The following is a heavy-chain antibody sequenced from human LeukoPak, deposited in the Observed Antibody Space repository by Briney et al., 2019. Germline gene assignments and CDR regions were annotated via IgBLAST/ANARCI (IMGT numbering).Heavy chain of an antibody. J-gene: IGHJ6*03. D-gene: IGHD2-2*02. CDR3: ARGYNYYYYMDV. CDR2: IISSTNYI. Sequence: GGSLRLSCAASGFTFTSHSMNWVRQAPGKGLEWVSSIISSTNYIYYADSVKGRFTISRDNAENSLFLQMNSLRADDTAVYYCARGYNYYYYMDVWGNGTTVTVSS. V-gene: IGHV3-21*01. CDR1: GFTFTSHS.